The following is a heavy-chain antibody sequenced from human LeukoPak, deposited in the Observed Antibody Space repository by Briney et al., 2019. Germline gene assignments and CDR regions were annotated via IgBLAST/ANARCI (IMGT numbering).Heavy chain of an antibody. V-gene: IGHV4-4*07. CDR2: IYTSGST. D-gene: IGHD6-19*01. CDR3: ARTGYSTGWYLLYMDV. CDR1: GGSISSYY. J-gene: IGHJ6*03. Sequence: PSETLSLTCTVSGGSISSYYWSWIRQPAGKGLEWIGRIYTSGSTSYNPSLKSRVTMSVDTSKNQFSLKLSSVTAADTAVYYCARTGYSTGWYLLYMDVWGKGTTVTVSS.